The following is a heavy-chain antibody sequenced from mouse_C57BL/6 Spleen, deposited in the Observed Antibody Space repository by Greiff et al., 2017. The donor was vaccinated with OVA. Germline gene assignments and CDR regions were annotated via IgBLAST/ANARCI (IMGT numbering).Heavy chain of an antibody. Sequence: QVQLKQPGAELVKPGASVKLSCKASGYTFTSYWMHWVKQRPGQGLEWIGMIHPNSGSTNYNEKFKSKATLTVDKSSSTAYMQLSSLTSEDSAVYYCARGDYSNYLYYFDYWGQGTTLTVSS. V-gene: IGHV1-64*01. CDR2: IHPNSGST. D-gene: IGHD2-5*01. J-gene: IGHJ2*01. CDR3: ARGDYSNYLYYFDY. CDR1: GYTFTSYW.